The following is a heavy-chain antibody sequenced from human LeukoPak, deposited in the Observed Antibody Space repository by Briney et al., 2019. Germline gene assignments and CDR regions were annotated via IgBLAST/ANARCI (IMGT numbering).Heavy chain of an antibody. J-gene: IGHJ4*02. CDR3: AKGSVTGTADLDY. Sequence: PGGSLRLSCAASGFTIDDYAMHWVRQVPGKGLEWVSGISWNSGNIGYADSVKGRFTISRDNAKNSLYLQMNSLRAEDTALYYCAKGSVTGTADLDYWGQGTLVTVSS. CDR1: GFTIDDYA. V-gene: IGHV3-9*01. CDR2: ISWNSGNI. D-gene: IGHD6-19*01.